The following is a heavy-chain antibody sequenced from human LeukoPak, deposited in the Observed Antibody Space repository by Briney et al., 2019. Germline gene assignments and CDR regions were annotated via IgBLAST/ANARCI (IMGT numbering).Heavy chain of an antibody. CDR1: GFTFSSYA. CDR3: ARSLDHDAFDI. Sequence: PGGSLRLSCAASGFTFSSYAMHWVRQAPGKGLEWVAVISYDGSNKYYADSVKGRFTISRDNSKNTLYLQMNSLRAEDTAVYYCARSLDHDAFDIWGQGTMVTVSS. CDR2: ISYDGSNK. J-gene: IGHJ3*02. D-gene: IGHD3-16*01. V-gene: IGHV3-30-3*01.